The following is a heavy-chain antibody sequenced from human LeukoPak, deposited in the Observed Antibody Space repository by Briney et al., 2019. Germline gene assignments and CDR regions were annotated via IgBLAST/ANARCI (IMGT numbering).Heavy chain of an antibody. J-gene: IGHJ3*02. D-gene: IGHD1-1*01. Sequence: GRSLRLSCAASGFTFSSYGMHWVRQAPGKGLEWVAVIWYDGSNKYYADSVKGRFTISRDNSKNTLYLQMNSLRAEDTAVYYCARDLLHWNDGVDDSFDIWGQGTMVTVSS. CDR2: IWYDGSNK. CDR1: GFTFSSYG. CDR3: ARDLLHWNDGVDDSFDI. V-gene: IGHV3-33*01.